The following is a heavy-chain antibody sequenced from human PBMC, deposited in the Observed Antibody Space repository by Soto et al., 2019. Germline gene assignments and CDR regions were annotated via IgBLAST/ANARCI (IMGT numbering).Heavy chain of an antibody. V-gene: IGHV3-23*01. CDR1: GFTFSSYA. J-gene: IGHJ4*02. CDR3: AKDSSSWTSPSY. Sequence: EVQLSESGGGLVQPGGSLSLSCAASGFTFSSYAMSWVRQAPGKGLEWVSAISGSGGSTYYADSVKGRFTISRDNSKNRLYLKMNSLSAEDTAVYYGAKDSSSWTSPSYWGGGTLVTVSA. D-gene: IGHD6-13*01. CDR2: ISGSGGST.